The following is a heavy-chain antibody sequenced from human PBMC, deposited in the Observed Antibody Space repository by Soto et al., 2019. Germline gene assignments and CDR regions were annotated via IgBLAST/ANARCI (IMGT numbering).Heavy chain of an antibody. CDR3: AKDRAGYSSSWYNDWFDP. CDR2: ISYDGSNK. D-gene: IGHD6-13*01. J-gene: IGHJ5*02. V-gene: IGHV3-30*18. CDR1: GFTFSSYG. Sequence: PGGSLRLSCAASGFTFSSYGMHWVRQAPGKGLEWVAVISYDGSNKYYADSVKGRFTISRDNSENTLYLQMNSLRAEDTAVYYCAKDRAGYSSSWYNDWFDPWGQGTLVTVSS.